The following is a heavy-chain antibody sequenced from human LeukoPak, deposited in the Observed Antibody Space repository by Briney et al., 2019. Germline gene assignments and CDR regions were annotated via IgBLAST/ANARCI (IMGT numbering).Heavy chain of an antibody. CDR3: AGDSVYYSTTWLYYFDY. CDR2: IQYDGSNK. CDR1: GFTFSSYG. V-gene: IGHV3-30*02. Sequence: GGSLRLSCAASGFTFSSYGMHWVRQAPGKGLEWVAFIQYDGSNKFYADSVKGRFTISRDNSKNTLYLQMNSLRVEDTAVYFCAGDSVYYSTTWLYYFDYWGQGTLATVSS. J-gene: IGHJ4*02. D-gene: IGHD2-8*01.